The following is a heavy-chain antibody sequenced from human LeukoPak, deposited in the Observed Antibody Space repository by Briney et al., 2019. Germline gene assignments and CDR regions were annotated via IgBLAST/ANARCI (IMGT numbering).Heavy chain of an antibody. CDR2: INPNSGGT. J-gene: IGHJ4*02. CDR3: ARVVDSSGYYNDY. Sequence: ASVKVSCKASGCTFTGYYMHWVRQAPGQGLEWMGRINPNSGGTNYAQKFQGRVTMTRDTSISTAYMELSRLRSDDTAVYYCARVVDSSGYYNDYWGQGTLVTVSS. V-gene: IGHV1-2*06. D-gene: IGHD3-22*01. CDR1: GCTFTGYY.